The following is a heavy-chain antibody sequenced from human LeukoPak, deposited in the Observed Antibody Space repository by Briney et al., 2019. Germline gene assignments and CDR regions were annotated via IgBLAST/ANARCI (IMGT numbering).Heavy chain of an antibody. CDR3: ARGGGGYDFWSGYTYYYYYGMDV. J-gene: IGHJ6*02. Sequence: PGGSLRLSCAASGFTFSSYWMHWVRHAPGKGLVWVSRINSDGSSTSYADSVKGRFTISRDNAKNTLYLQMNSLRAEDTAVYYCARGGGGYDFWSGYTYYYYYGMDVWGQGTTVTVSS. CDR1: GFTFSSYW. D-gene: IGHD3-3*01. V-gene: IGHV3-74*01. CDR2: INSDGSST.